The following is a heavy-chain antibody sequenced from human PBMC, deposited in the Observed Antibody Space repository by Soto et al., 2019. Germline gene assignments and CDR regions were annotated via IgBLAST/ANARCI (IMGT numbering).Heavy chain of an antibody. J-gene: IGHJ3*02. Sequence: PGGSLRLACEASGFTFSSYAMNWVRQAPGMGLEWISFISGSGGDTYYADSVKGRFTISRDNSKNTLYLQMNSLRAEDTAVYYCARERNYYDSSPDAFDIWGQGTMVTVSS. CDR2: ISGSGGDT. CDR3: ARERNYYDSSPDAFDI. V-gene: IGHV3-23*01. D-gene: IGHD3-22*01. CDR1: GFTFSSYA.